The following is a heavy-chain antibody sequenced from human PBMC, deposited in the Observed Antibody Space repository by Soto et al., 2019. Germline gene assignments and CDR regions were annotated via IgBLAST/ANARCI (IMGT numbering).Heavy chain of an antibody. D-gene: IGHD3-10*01. Sequence: SVKVSCKASGGPYNSFAISCVLQAPVQGLEWIGGIIPVFGTATYAQKFKGRVTITAEESTSTAYMELSSLTSEDTAVYYCARFLGGAGSYYDGQNYNYYNGMDVWGQGTTVTVSS. CDR2: IIPVFGTA. CDR3: ARFLGGAGSYYDGQNYNYYNGMDV. CDR1: GGPYNSFA. J-gene: IGHJ6*02. V-gene: IGHV1-69*13.